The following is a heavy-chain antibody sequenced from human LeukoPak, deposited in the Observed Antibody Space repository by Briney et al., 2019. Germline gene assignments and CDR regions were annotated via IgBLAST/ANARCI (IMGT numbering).Heavy chain of an antibody. J-gene: IGHJ3*02. D-gene: IGHD3-10*01. CDR1: GFGFEDYV. CDR2: IGGDSAST. V-gene: IGHV3-43*02. CDR3: VKDLIVGDYYSSDNYYLPDAFDI. Sequence: PGGSLRLFCAASGFGFEDYVMHRVRQVPGKGLEWVALIGGDSASTYYADSPKGRFTISRDNSYNSLYLQMDRLRIEDTALYYCVKDLIVGDYYSSDNYYLPDAFDIWGQGTMVTVSS.